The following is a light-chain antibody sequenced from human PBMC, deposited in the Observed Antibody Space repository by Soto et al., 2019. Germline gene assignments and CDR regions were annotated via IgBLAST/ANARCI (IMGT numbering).Light chain of an antibody. CDR2: EVS. CDR3: SSYTITNILSYV. J-gene: IGLJ1*01. CDR1: SNDIGGYDS. V-gene: IGLV2-14*01. Sequence: QSVLTQPASMSGSPGQSITISCTGTSNDIGGYDSVSWYQQHPGKAPKLLIYEVSNRPSGVSHRFSGSKSGNTASLTISGLQAEDEADYYCSSYTITNILSYVFGTGTKVT.